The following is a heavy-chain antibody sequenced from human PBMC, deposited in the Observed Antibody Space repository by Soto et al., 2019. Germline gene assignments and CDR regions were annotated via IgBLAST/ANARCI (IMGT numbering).Heavy chain of an antibody. CDR1: GFTFSSYS. CDR2: ISSSSSYI. J-gene: IGHJ6*02. Sequence: GGSLRLSCAASGFTFSSYSMNWVRQAPGKGLEWVSPISSSSSYIYYADSVKGRFTISRDNAKNSLYLQMNSLRAEDTAVYYCARDRAFLLRFLEWASYGMDVWGQGTTVTVSS. V-gene: IGHV3-21*01. D-gene: IGHD3-3*01. CDR3: ARDRAFLLRFLEWASYGMDV.